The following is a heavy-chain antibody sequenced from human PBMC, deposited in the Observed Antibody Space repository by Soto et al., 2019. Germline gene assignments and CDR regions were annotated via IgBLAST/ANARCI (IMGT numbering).Heavy chain of an antibody. J-gene: IGHJ4*02. CDR1: GFTFSSYA. V-gene: IGHV3-23*01. Sequence: GGSLRLSCPASGFTFSSYAMSWVRQAPGKGLEWVSAISGSGGSTYYADSVKGRFTISRDNSKNTRYLQMNSLRAEDTAVYYCAKDRRGSYENWGQGTLVTVSS. D-gene: IGHD5-18*01. CDR3: AKDRRGSYEN. CDR2: ISGSGGST.